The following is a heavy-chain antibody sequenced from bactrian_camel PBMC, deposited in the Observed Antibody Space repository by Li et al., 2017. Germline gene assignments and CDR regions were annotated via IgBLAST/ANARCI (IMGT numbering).Heavy chain of an antibody. J-gene: IGHJ4*01. CDR2: ITSGGST. Sequence: HVQLVESGGGSVQAGGSLVLSCAASGYTYTAGCMGWFRQAPGKEREGVAAITSGGSTSYADSVKGRFTISRDNAKNTLTLHMNSLKPEDTADYYCAPVGVIQGLGLKTCDELSGYWARGPRSPSP. D-gene: IGHD3*01. CDR1: GYTYTAGC. V-gene: IGHV3S53*01.